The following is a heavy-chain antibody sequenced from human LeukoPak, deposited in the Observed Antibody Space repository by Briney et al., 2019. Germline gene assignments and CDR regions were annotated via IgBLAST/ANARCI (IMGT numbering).Heavy chain of an antibody. D-gene: IGHD6-13*01. Sequence: SETLSLTCTVSGGSISSSSYYWGWIRQPPGKGLEWIGSIYYSGSTYYNPSLKSRVTISVDTSKNQFSLKLSSVTAADTAVYYCARERYSSSYADLDYWGQGTLVTISS. CDR1: GGSISSSSYY. J-gene: IGHJ4*02. CDR2: IYYSGST. V-gene: IGHV4-39*07. CDR3: ARERYSSSYADLDY.